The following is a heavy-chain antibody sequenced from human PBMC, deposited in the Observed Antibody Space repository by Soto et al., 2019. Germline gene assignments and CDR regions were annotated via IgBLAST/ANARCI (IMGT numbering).Heavy chain of an antibody. CDR3: AKSPARGGWDNWFDP. J-gene: IGHJ5*02. CDR1: GFTFSSYA. D-gene: IGHD1-26*01. CDR2: ITGGADST. Sequence: EVQLLESGGDLVQPGGSLRLSCAASGFTFSSYAMTWVRQAPGKGLEWVSTITGGADSTYYAGSVKGRFTISRDNSKNTLFLQMNGLRAEDTAVYYCAKSPARGGWDNWFDPWGQGTLVSVSS. V-gene: IGHV3-23*01.